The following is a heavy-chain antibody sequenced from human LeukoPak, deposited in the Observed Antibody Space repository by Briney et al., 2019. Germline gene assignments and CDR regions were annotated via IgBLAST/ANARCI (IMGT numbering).Heavy chain of an antibody. CDR3: GRLGLFYGHYQYYFDY. D-gene: IGHD4-17*01. J-gene: IGHJ4*02. CDR2: IYSSGCT. Sequence: SETLSLPCTVSGGSFSSYYWSWIREPPGRGLVGLGYIYSSGCTNYNPFLKSRVTIILDTFKEQFSPKLTSLTAADTAVNYCGRLGLFYGHYQYYFDYWGQGILVTASS. CDR1: GGSFSSYY. V-gene: IGHV4-59*12.